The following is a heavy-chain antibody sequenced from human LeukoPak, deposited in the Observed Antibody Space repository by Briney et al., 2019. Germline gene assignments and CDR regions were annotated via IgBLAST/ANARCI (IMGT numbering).Heavy chain of an antibody. CDR3: ARDSGGSCYGA. V-gene: IGHV3-21*01. J-gene: IGHJ5*02. CDR2: ISSSSSYI. CDR1: GFTFSSYS. Sequence: TGGSLILSCAASGFTFSSYSMNWVRQAPGKGLEWVSSISSSSSYIYYAYSVKGRFTISRDNAKNSLYLQMNSLRAEDTAVYYCARDSGGSCYGAWGQGTLVTVSS. D-gene: IGHD2-15*01.